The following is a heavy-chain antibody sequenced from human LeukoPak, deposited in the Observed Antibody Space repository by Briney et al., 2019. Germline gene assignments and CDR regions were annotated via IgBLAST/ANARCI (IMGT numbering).Heavy chain of an antibody. V-gene: IGHV4-38-2*02. CDR3: ARGITSWYVGWFDP. J-gene: IGHJ5*02. CDR2: IHHTGST. CDR1: NYSISSDYY. D-gene: IGHD6-13*01. Sequence: PSETLSLTCSVSNYSISSDYYWGWIRQPPGKGLEWIGSIHHTGSTDFNASLKSRVTMSIDASKNQLSLKVTSVTAADTAVYYCARGITSWYVGWFDPWGQGTQVTVSS.